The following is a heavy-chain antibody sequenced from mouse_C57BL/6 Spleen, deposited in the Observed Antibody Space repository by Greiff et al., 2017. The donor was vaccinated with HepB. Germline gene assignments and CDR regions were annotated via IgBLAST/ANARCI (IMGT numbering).Heavy chain of an antibody. CDR3: ARTIYDGYYWYFDV. CDR1: GYTFTSYW. CDR2: IDPSDSYT. Sequence: QVQLQQPGAELVMPGASVKLSCKASGYTFTSYWMHWVKQRPGQGLEWIGEIDPSDSYTNYNQKFKGKSTLTVDKSSSTAYMQLSSRTSEDSAVYYCARTIYDGYYWYFDVWGTGTTVTVSS. D-gene: IGHD2-3*01. V-gene: IGHV1-69*01. J-gene: IGHJ1*03.